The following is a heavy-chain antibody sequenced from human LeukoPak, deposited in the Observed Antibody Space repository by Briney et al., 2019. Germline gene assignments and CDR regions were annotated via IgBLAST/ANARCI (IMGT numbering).Heavy chain of an antibody. J-gene: IGHJ6*02. Sequence: GGSPRLSCAASGFTFDDYTMHWVRQAPGKGLEWVSLISWDGGSTYYADSVKGRFTISRDNSKNSLYLQMNSLRAEDTALYYCAKQTDYYYYGMDVWGQGTTVTVSS. CDR1: GFTFDDYT. CDR3: AKQTDYYYYGMDV. V-gene: IGHV3-43*01. CDR2: ISWDGGST.